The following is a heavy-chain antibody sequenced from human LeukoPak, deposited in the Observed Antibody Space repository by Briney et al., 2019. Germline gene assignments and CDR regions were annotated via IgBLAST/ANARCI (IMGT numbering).Heavy chain of an antibody. CDR1: GASISAYY. CDR2: IYYTGKT. D-gene: IGHD4-23*01. J-gene: IGHJ4*02. V-gene: IGHV4-59*01. CDR3: ARHPIGGNYYFDF. Sequence: SETLSLTCTVSGASISAYYWTWIRQPPGKGLEWIGHIYYTGKTNYNPSFQSRLTISIDTSKNQFSLRLSSVPAADTAVYYCARHPIGGNYYFDFWGQGTLVTVSS.